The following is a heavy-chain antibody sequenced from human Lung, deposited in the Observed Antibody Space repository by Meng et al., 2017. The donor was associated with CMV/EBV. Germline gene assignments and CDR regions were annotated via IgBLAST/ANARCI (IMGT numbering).Heavy chain of an antibody. CDR1: GGSISSGGYY. V-gene: IGHV4-31*03. J-gene: IGHJ3*02. D-gene: IGHD2-2*01. Sequence: LXXTVSGGSISSGGYYWSWIRQHPGKGLEWIGYIYYSGSTYYNPSLKSRVTISVDTSKNQFSLKLSSVTAADTAVYYCARDVSDHCSSTSCYRLGAFDIWGQGTMVXVSS. CDR2: IYYSGST. CDR3: ARDVSDHCSSTSCYRLGAFDI.